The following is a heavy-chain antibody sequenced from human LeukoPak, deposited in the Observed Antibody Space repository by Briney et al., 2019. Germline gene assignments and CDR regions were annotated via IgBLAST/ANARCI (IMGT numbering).Heavy chain of an antibody. CDR2: ISSSSSFI. CDR3: ARDRVWFGELPGNWFDP. Sequence: GGSLRLSCAGSGFNFSNYSMSWVRQAPWKGLEFVSSISSSSSFIYYADSVKGRFTISRDNAKNTLYLQMNSLRAEDTAVYYCARDRVWFGELPGNWFDPWGQGTLVTVSS. CDR1: GFNFSNYS. J-gene: IGHJ5*02. D-gene: IGHD3-10*01. V-gene: IGHV3-21*01.